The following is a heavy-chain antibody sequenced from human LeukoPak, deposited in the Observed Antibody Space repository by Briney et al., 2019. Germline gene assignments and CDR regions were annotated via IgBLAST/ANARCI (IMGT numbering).Heavy chain of an antibody. J-gene: IGHJ4*02. CDR1: GFTFSSYG. CDR3: AKDLRGCSSTSCYEGTN. Sequence: PGRSLRLSCADSGFTFSSYGMHWVRQAPGKGLEWVAVISYDGSNKYYADSVKGRFTISRDNSKNTLYLQMNSLRAEDTAVYYCAKDLRGCSSTSCYEGTNWGQGTLVTVSS. CDR2: ISYDGSNK. D-gene: IGHD2-2*01. V-gene: IGHV3-30*18.